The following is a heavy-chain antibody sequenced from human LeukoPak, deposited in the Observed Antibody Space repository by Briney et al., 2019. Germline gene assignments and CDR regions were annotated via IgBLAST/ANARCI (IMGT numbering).Heavy chain of an antibody. Sequence: GRSLRLSCAASGFTFSSYGMHCVRQAPGKGLEWVSAISGSGGSTYYADSVKGRFTISRDNSKNTLYLQMNSLRAEDTAVYYCAKDYYGSGSYYLRGFDYWGQGTLVTVSS. D-gene: IGHD3-10*01. CDR3: AKDYYGSGSYYLRGFDY. CDR2: ISGSGGST. CDR1: GFTFSSYG. V-gene: IGHV3-23*01. J-gene: IGHJ4*02.